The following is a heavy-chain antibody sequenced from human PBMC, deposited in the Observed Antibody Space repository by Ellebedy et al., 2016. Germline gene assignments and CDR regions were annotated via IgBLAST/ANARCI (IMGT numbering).Heavy chain of an antibody. Sequence: KVSCXGSGYSFTNYWIAWVRQLPGKGLEWMGIIYPGDSDTRYSPSFQGQVAISVDTSISTAYLQWNSLKASDTAIYYCARGDTSGYYSYYFDHWGQGTVVTVSS. V-gene: IGHV5-51*01. D-gene: IGHD3-22*01. CDR2: IYPGDSDT. J-gene: IGHJ4*02. CDR1: GYSFTNYW. CDR3: ARGDTSGYYSYYFDH.